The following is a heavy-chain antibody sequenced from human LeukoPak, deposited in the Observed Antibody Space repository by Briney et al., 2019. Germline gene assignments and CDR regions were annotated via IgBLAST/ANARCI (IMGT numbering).Heavy chain of an antibody. CDR3: ARDRVGSGWPRPYYFEF. D-gene: IGHD6-19*01. J-gene: IGHJ4*02. V-gene: IGHV1-2*02. CDR2: INPNTGAI. Sequence: ASVTVSFKPSGYTFTVYYLHWLRQAPGQGHEWMGWINPNTGAIMFAEKFRGRVTMTRDTSISTGYMELRGLKSDDTAVYYCARDRVGSGWPRPYYFEFWGQGTPVTVSS. CDR1: GYTFTVYY.